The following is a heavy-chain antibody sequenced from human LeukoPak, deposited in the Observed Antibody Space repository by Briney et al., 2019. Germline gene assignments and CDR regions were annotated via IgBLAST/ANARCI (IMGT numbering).Heavy chain of an antibody. Sequence: GGSLRLSCAASGFTFSTYGMHWVRQAPGKGLEYVSGIGLDGDNTYYAKSVKGRFTISRDDSKHMLYLQMDSLRSDDMAVYYCARGAQLTDYWGQGTLVTVSS. CDR1: GFTFSTYG. CDR3: ARGAQLTDY. V-gene: IGHV3-64*01. CDR2: IGLDGDNT. J-gene: IGHJ4*02. D-gene: IGHD6-13*01.